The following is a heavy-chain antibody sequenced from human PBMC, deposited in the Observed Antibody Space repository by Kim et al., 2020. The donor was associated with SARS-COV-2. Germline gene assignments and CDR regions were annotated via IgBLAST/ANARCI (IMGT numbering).Heavy chain of an antibody. CDR1: GGSISDNYYY. CDR2: IFYSGST. D-gene: IGHD2-2*02. Sequence: SETLSLTCSVSGGSISDNYYYWAWIRQPPGKGLEWIGSIFYSGSTYYNPSLKTPVTLSVDTPKNQFSLPVRSVTAADTAVYYFSIHFCAGYTITLYFA. J-gene: IGHJ4*01. V-gene: IGHV4-39*01. CDR3: SIHFCAGYTITLYFA.